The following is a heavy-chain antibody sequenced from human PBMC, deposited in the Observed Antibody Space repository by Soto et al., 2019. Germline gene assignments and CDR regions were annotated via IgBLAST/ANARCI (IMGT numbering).Heavy chain of an antibody. CDR1: GFTFSDYY. D-gene: IGHD5-18*01. V-gene: IGHV3-11*03. J-gene: IGHJ4*02. CDR3: VAYSYGRVDY. Sequence: GGSLRRSCAASGFTFSDYYMSWIRQAPGKGLEWVSYISSSSRYTNYADSVTGRFTISRDNAKNSLYLQMNTLKTEDTAVYYSVAYSYGRVDYWGQGTLVTVSS. CDR2: ISSSSRYT.